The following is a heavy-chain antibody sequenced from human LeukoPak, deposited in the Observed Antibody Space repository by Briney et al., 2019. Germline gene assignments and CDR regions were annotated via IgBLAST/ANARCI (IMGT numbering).Heavy chain of an antibody. Sequence: KTSETLSLTCTVSGDSISSSDYYWAWIRQPPGKGLEWIGRIYTSGSTNYNPSLKSRVTISVDTSKNQFSLKLSSVTAADTAVYYCARTLLYYYDSSGYYHRGGDAFDIWGQGTMVTVSS. J-gene: IGHJ3*02. CDR1: GDSISSSDYY. V-gene: IGHV4-61*02. CDR2: IYTSGST. D-gene: IGHD3-22*01. CDR3: ARTLLYYYDSSGYYHRGGDAFDI.